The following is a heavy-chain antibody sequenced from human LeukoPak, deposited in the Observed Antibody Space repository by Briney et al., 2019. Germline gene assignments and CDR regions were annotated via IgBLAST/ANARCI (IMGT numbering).Heavy chain of an antibody. V-gene: IGHV1-8*01. CDR1: GYTFTSYD. D-gene: IGHD2-15*01. CDR3: ARGPLLGYCSGGSCQSGMDV. J-gene: IGHJ6*02. Sequence: ASVKVSCKASGYTFTSYDINWVRQATGQGLEWMGWMNPNSGNTGYAQKFPGRGTMTRNTSISTANMELSSLRSEDTAVYYCARGPLLGYCSGGSCQSGMDVWGQGTTVTVSS. CDR2: MNPNSGNT.